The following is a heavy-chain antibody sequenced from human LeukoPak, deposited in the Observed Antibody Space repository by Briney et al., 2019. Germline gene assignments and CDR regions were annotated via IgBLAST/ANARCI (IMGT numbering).Heavy chain of an antibody. J-gene: IGHJ4*02. CDR2: ISGSGDWT. CDR3: AKDPTGYGYFDY. V-gene: IGHV3-23*01. Sequence: GGSLRLSCAASGFTFGNYAMSWVRQAPGKGLEWVSIISGSGDWTNFADSVKGRFTTSRDNSKNTLFLQMNSLRAEDTAVNYCAKDPTGYGYFDYWGQGTLVTVSS. CDR1: GFTFGNYA. D-gene: IGHD1-1*01.